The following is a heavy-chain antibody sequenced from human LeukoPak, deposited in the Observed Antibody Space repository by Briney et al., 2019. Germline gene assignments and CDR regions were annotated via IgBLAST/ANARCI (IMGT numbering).Heavy chain of an antibody. Sequence: GGSLRLSCAASGFTVSSNYMSWVRQAPGKGLEWVSVIYSGGSTYYADSVKGRFTISRDNSKNTLYLQMNSLRAKDTAVYYCARERSAVGVFDIWGQGTMVTVSS. J-gene: IGHJ3*02. CDR1: GFTVSSNY. CDR2: IYSGGST. V-gene: IGHV3-53*01. CDR3: ARERSAVGVFDI.